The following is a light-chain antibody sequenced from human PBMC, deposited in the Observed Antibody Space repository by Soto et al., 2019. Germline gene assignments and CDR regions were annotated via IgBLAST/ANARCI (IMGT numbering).Light chain of an antibody. Sequence: EIVLTQSPGTLTLSPGESAALSCRASQTISNNYLVWYRHKPGQSLRLLIYAVSSRAAGIPDRFSGSGSGTDFALTIARLEPEDSEVYYCQQHSNSPWTVGQGARVEI. V-gene: IGKV3-20*01. CDR3: QQHSNSPWT. CDR1: QTISNNY. CDR2: AVS. J-gene: IGKJ1*01.